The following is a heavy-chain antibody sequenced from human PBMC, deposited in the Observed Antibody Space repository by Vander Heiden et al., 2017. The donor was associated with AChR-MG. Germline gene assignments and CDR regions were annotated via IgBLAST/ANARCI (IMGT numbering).Heavy chain of an antibody. V-gene: IGHV3-7*01. CDR3: AVTYSNRFFDF. D-gene: IGHD4-4*01. Sequence: EVQLVESGGGLVQPGGSLRLSCAASGFTFSRYWMSWVRQAPGKGLEWVANIKQDGREQYYVDSVKGRFTISRDNAKNSLYLQMNSLRAEDTAVYYCAVTYSNRFFDFWGQGALVTVSS. CDR1: GFTFSRYW. CDR2: IKQDGREQ. J-gene: IGHJ4*02.